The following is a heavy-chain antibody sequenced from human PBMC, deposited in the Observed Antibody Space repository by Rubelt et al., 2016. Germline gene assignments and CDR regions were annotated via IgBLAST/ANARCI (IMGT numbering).Heavy chain of an antibody. Sequence: QVQLVQSGAEVKKPGASVKVSCKASGYTFTSYAMHWVRQAPGQRLEWMGWINAGNGNTKYSQKFQGRGTITRDTAARTAYMGLSSLRSEDTAVYYCARAGDFGVELGRLYYFENWGQGTLVTVSS. CDR2: INAGNGNT. CDR3: ARAGDFGVELGRLYYFEN. D-gene: IGHD3-3*01. J-gene: IGHJ4*02. CDR1: GYTFTSYA. V-gene: IGHV1-3*01.